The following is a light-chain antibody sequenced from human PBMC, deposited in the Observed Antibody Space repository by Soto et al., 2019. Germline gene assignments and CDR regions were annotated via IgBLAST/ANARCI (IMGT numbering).Light chain of an antibody. J-gene: IGKJ2*01. CDR1: QSVSSY. CDR3: QQRSIWPPYT. V-gene: IGKV3-11*01. CDR2: DAS. Sequence: EIVLTQSPATLSLSPGERATLSCRASQSVSSYLAWYQQKPGQAPRLPIYDASNRATGIPARFSGSGSGTDFTLTISSLEPEDFAVYYCQQRSIWPPYTFGQGTKLDIK.